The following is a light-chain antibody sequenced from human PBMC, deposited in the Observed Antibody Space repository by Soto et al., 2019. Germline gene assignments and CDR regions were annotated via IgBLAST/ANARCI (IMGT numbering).Light chain of an antibody. V-gene: IGKV1-5*03. CDR2: KAS. J-gene: IGKJ2*03. CDR1: QTVNTW. CDR3: QQYKHWYS. Sequence: DIPMTQSPSTLSASFGDTVTITCRASQTVNTWLAWYQQKPGQAPKLLIYKASTLQSGVPSRFSGRGSGTELTLTINSLQPDAVSTYYCQQYKHWYSFGQGTKLEIK.